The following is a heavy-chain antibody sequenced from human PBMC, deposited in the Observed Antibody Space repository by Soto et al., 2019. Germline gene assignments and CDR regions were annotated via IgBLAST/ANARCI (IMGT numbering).Heavy chain of an antibody. CDR1: GFTFSSYA. Sequence: QVQLVESGGGVVQPGRSLRLSCAASGFTFSSYAMHWVRQAPGKGLEWVAVISYDGSNKYYADSVKCRFTISRDNSRYTLYLQMNSLRAEDTAVYYCARDFWSGYKEDVWGQGTTVTVSS. V-gene: IGHV3-30-3*01. CDR3: ARDFWSGYKEDV. CDR2: ISYDGSNK. J-gene: IGHJ6*02. D-gene: IGHD3-3*01.